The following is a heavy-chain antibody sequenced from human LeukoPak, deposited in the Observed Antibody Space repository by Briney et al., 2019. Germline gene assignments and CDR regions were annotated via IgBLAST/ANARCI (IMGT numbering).Heavy chain of an antibody. CDR2: IYTSGST. V-gene: IGHV4-61*02. CDR3: ARDPWAAADYYYYYYMDV. CDR1: GGSISSGSYY. D-gene: IGHD6-13*01. Sequence: SQTLSLTCTVSGGSISSGSYYWSWIRQPAGKGLEWIGRIYTSGSTNYNPSLKSRVTISVDTSKNQFSLKLSSVTAADTAVYYCARDPWAAADYYYYYYMDVWGKGTTVTVS. J-gene: IGHJ6*03.